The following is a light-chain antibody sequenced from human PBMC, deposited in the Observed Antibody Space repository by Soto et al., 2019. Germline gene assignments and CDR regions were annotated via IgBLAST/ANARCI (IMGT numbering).Light chain of an antibody. CDR3: SSYAGINNLGV. V-gene: IGLV2-8*01. CDR1: SSDVGGYKY. J-gene: IGLJ1*01. CDR2: EVN. Sequence: QSALTQPPSASGSPGQSVTISCTGTSSDVGGYKYVSWYQQHPGKAPKLMIFEVNKRPSGVPDRFSGSKSGNTASLTVSGLQAEEEEDYYCSSYAGINNLGVFGTGTKLTVL.